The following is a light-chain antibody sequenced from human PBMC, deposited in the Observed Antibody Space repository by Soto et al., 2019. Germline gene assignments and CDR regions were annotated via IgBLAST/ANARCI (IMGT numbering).Light chain of an antibody. CDR2: DAS. Sequence: DIQMTQSPSTLSASVGDRVTITCRASQSISSWLAWYQQKPGKAPKLLIYDASSLESGVPSRFTASGSATEFTPTISSLQPEDFETYYCLQNNSYPWTLGPGTKVDIK. CDR3: LQNNSYPWT. V-gene: IGKV1-5*01. CDR1: QSISSW. J-gene: IGKJ1*01.